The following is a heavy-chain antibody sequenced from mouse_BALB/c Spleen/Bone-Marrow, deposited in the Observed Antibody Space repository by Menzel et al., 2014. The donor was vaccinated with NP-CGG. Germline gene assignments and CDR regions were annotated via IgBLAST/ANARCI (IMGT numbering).Heavy chain of an antibody. Sequence: DVKLQESGAELVKPGASVKLSCTASGFNIRDTYMHWVKQRPEQGLEWIGRIDPANGNTKYDPKFQGKATITADTSSNTAYLQLRSLASEDTAVYYCARNYGYGKSFAYWGQGTLVTVSA. J-gene: IGHJ3*01. CDR2: IDPANGNT. D-gene: IGHD2-2*01. V-gene: IGHV14-3*02. CDR1: GFNIRDTY. CDR3: ARNYGYGKSFAY.